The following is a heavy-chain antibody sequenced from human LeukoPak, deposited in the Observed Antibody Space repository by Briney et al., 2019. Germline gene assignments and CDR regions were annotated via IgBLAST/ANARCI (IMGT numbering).Heavy chain of an antibody. CDR3: AKYSRSSPNYSYYYYMDV. CDR2: ISWDGGST. D-gene: IGHD6-6*01. V-gene: IGHV3-43D*03. J-gene: IGHJ6*03. CDR1: GFTFDGYA. Sequence: PGGSLRLSCAASGFTFDGYAMHWVRQAPGEGLEWVSLISWDGGSTYYADSVKGRFTITRDNSKNSLYLQMNSLRAEDTALSYCAKYSRSSPNYSYYYYMDVWGKGTTVTVSS.